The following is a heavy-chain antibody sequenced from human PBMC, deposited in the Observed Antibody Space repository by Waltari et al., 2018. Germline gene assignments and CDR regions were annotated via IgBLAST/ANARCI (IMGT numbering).Heavy chain of an antibody. Sequence: QVQLQQWGAGLLKPSETLSLTCAVYGGSCSGYYWSWIRQPPGKGLEWIGEINHSGSTNYNPSLKSRVTISVDTSKNQFSLKLSSVTAADTAVYYCARVRGTIYCSSTSCHIPYMDVWGKGTTVTISS. D-gene: IGHD2-2*01. V-gene: IGHV4-34*01. CDR3: ARVRGTIYCSSTSCHIPYMDV. CDR1: GGSCSGYY. CDR2: INHSGST. J-gene: IGHJ6*03.